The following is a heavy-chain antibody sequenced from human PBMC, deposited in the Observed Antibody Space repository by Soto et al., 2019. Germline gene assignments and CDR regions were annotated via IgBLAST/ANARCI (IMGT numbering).Heavy chain of an antibody. CDR2: VNHSRSP. D-gene: IGHD3-10*01. CDR3: ARETAPYYGSGSYYY. V-gene: IGHV4-34*01. Sequence: QVHLQQWGAGLLKPSETLSLSCAIFGGSSSGYYWSWIRQPPGKGLEWIGEVNHSRSPNYNPSLKSRATRSLDTSKNRFSLKLSSVTAADTGVYYCARETAPYYGSGSYYYWGQGTLVTVSS. J-gene: IGHJ4*02. CDR1: GGSSSGYY.